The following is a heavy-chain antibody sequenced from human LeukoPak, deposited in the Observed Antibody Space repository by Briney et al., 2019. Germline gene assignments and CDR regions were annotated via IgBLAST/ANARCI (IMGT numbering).Heavy chain of an antibody. CDR1: GGSFSGYY. CDR2: IYYSGST. J-gene: IGHJ4*02. CDR3: ARLAHPYFDY. V-gene: IGHV4-59*08. Sequence: KTSETLSLTCAVYGGSFSGYYWSWIRQPPGKGLEWIGYIYYSGSTNYNPSLKSRVTISVDTSKNQFSLKLSSVTAADTAVYYCARLAHPYFDYWGQGTLVTVSS.